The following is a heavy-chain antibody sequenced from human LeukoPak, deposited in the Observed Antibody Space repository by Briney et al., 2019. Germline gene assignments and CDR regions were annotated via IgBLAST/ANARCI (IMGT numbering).Heavy chain of an antibody. D-gene: IGHD5-24*01. J-gene: IGHJ4*02. V-gene: IGHV4-39*07. CDR2: IHHSGST. CDR1: GGSIVSSTFY. CDR3: ARENWRDGYVGSK. Sequence: SETLSLTCSVSGGSIVSSTFYWGWVRQPPGKGLEWIGIIHHSGSTYYNSSLKSRVTISVDTSKNPLSLKLNSVTAADTAVYYCARENWRDGYVGSKWGQGTQVTVSS.